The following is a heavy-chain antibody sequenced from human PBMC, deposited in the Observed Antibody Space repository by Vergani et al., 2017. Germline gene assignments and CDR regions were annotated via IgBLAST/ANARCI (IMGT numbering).Heavy chain of an antibody. V-gene: IGHV4-30-2*01. CDR1: GGSISSGGYS. Sequence: QLQLQESGSGLVKPSQTLSLTCAVSGGSISSGGYSWSWIRQPPGKGLEWIGYIYHSGSTYYNPSLKSRVTISVDRSKNQFSLKLSSVTAADTAVYYCARERISIRIAAYMDVWGKGTTVTVSS. CDR2: IYHSGST. CDR3: ARERISIRIAAYMDV. D-gene: IGHD6-13*01. J-gene: IGHJ6*03.